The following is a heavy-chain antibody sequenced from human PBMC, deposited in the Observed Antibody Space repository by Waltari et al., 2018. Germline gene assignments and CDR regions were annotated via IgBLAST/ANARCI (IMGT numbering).Heavy chain of an antibody. CDR1: GFTFTSSA. J-gene: IGHJ4*02. CDR2: IVVGSGNT. D-gene: IGHD1-26*01. V-gene: IGHV1-58*01. Sequence: QMQLVQSGPEVKKPGTSVKVSCKASGFTFTSSAVQWVRQARGQRLEWIGWIVVGSGNTNYAQKFQERVTITRDMSTSTAYMELSSLRSEDTAVYYCAAKYSGSSWGYWGQGTLVTVSS. CDR3: AAKYSGSSWGY.